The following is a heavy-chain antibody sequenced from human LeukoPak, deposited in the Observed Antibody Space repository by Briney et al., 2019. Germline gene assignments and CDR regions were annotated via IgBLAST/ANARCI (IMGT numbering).Heavy chain of an antibody. CDR3: ARQSSGYYYGWFDP. J-gene: IGHJ5*02. D-gene: IGHD3-22*01. Sequence: SETLSLTCTVSGGSILDSTYYWAWIRQPPGKGLGWIATIFYTGNTHYNPSLKSRVTMSVDTVKNQFSLNLNSVTAADTAVYYCARQSSGYYYGWFDPWGQGTLVTVSS. CDR1: GGSILDSTYY. CDR2: IFYTGNT. V-gene: IGHV4-39*01.